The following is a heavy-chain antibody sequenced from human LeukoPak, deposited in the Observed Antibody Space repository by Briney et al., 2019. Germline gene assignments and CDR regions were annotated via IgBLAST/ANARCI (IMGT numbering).Heavy chain of an antibody. D-gene: IGHD2-2*01. CDR1: GYTFTSYG. CDR3: ARHLGFFLQDIVVPAAIGTWFDP. V-gene: IGHV1-18*01. J-gene: IGHJ5*02. Sequence: GASVKVSCKASGYTFTSYGISWVRQAPGQGLGWMGWISAYNGNTNYAQKLQGRVTMTTDTSTSTAYMELRSLRSDDTAVYYCARHLGFFLQDIVVPAAIGTWFDPWGQGTLVTVSS. CDR2: ISAYNGNT.